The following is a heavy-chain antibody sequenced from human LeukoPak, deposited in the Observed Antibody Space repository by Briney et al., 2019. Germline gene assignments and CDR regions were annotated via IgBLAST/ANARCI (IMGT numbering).Heavy chain of an antibody. CDR1: GGSISSSY. J-gene: IGHJ4*02. D-gene: IGHD4-23*01. Sequence: SETLSLTCTVSGGSISSSYWSWIRQPPGTGLEWIGFIHYSGNTNYNPSLKSRVTMSVDTSKNQFSLKLSSVTAADTAVYYCASGGFLGGNFWGYYFDYWGQGTLVTVSS. CDR3: ASGGFLGGNFWGYYFDY. CDR2: IHYSGNT. V-gene: IGHV4-59*08.